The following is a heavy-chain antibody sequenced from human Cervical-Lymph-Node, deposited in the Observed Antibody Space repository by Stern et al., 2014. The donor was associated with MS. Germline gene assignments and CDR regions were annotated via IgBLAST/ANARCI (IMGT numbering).Heavy chain of an antibody. D-gene: IGHD3-16*01. CDR2: INTYTGNT. CDR3: ARAGHWGNYFDF. Sequence: EQLVQSGPEVKKPGASVKVSCKASGYTFHSSGINWVRQAPGQGLEWMGRINTYTGNTNYAQNLQGRVTMTTDTSTSTVQMELRSLRSDDTAVYYCARAGHWGNYFDFWGQGTLVTVSS. J-gene: IGHJ4*02. CDR1: GYTFHSSG. V-gene: IGHV1-18*01.